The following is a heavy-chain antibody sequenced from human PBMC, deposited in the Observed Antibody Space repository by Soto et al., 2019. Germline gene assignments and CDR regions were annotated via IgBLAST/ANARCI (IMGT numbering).Heavy chain of an antibody. CDR3: ARDRHDFWSGYYRWFDP. V-gene: IGHV3-21*01. D-gene: IGHD3-3*01. CDR1: GFTFSSYS. J-gene: IGHJ5*02. Sequence: NPGGSLRLSCAASGFTFSSYSMNWVRQAPGKGLEWVSSISSSSSYIYYADSVKGRFTISRDNAKNSLYLQMNSLRAEDTAVYYCARDRHDFWSGYYRWFDPWGQGTLVTVS. CDR2: ISSSSSYI.